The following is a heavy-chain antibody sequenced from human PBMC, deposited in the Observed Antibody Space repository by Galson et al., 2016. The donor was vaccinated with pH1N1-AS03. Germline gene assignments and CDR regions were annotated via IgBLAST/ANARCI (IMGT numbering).Heavy chain of an antibody. D-gene: IGHD2-2*01. V-gene: IGHV4-31*03. Sequence: TLSLTCTVSGGSISSGNYFWNWIRQHPGKGLEWIGLIYDSGNTFYNPSLKSRVSISVATSKNQFSLKLNSVTAADTAVYYCASVSLAYCSSTSCFRFDPWGQGTLVTVSS. CDR1: GGSISSGNYF. J-gene: IGHJ5*02. CDR3: ASVSLAYCSSTSCFRFDP. CDR2: IYDSGNT.